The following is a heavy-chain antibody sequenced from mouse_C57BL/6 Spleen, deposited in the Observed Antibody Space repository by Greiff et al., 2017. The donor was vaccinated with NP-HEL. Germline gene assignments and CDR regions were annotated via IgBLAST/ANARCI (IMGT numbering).Heavy chain of an antibody. CDR2: INSDGGST. CDR3: ARLNSNGDPWFAY. Sequence: EVKLVESGGGLVQPGESLKLSCESNEYEFPSHDMSWVRKTPEKRLELVAAINSDGGSTYYPDTMERRFIISRDNTKKSLYLQRSSLRSEDTALYYCARLNSNGDPWFAYWGQGTLVTVSA. J-gene: IGHJ3*01. CDR1: EYEFPSHD. D-gene: IGHD2-5*01. V-gene: IGHV5-2*01.